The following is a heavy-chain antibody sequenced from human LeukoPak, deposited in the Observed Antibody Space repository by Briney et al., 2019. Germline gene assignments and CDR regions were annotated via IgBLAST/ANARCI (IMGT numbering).Heavy chain of an antibody. V-gene: IGHV4-39*01. CDR1: GGSISGSSYF. CDR3: ARLKEGIDY. D-gene: IGHD3-10*01. CDR2: IYYSENT. Sequence: SETLSLTCAVSGGSISGSSYFWGWIRQPPGKGLEWIGSIYYSENTYYNPSLKSRVTISVDTSKNQFSLKLSSVTAAGTAVYYCARLKEGIDYWGQGTLVTVSS. J-gene: IGHJ4*02.